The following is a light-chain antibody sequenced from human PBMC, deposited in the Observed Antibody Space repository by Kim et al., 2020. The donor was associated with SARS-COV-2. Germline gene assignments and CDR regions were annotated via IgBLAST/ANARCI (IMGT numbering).Light chain of an antibody. CDR3: CSYAGSYTWV. CDR2: DVS. Sequence: GQSCTLSCTGTSSDVGGYNYFSWYQQHPGKAPKLMIYDVSKRPSGVPDRFSGSKSGNTASLAISGLQAEDEADYYCCSYAGSYTWVFGGGTQLTVL. J-gene: IGLJ3*02. V-gene: IGLV2-11*01. CDR1: SSDVGGYNY.